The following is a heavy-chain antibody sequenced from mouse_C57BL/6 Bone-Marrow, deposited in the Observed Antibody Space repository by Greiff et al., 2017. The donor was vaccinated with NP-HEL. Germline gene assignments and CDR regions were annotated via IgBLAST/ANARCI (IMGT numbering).Heavy chain of an antibody. Sequence: QVQLKQPGAELVKPGASVKLSCKASGYTFTSYWMHWVKQRPGQGLEWIGMIHPNSGSTNYNEKFKSKATLTVDKSSSTAYMQLSSLTSEDSAVYYCARWENLRWDYFDYWGQGTTLTVSS. J-gene: IGHJ2*01. CDR2: IHPNSGST. V-gene: IGHV1-64*01. D-gene: IGHD2-3*01. CDR1: GYTFTSYW. CDR3: ARWENLRWDYFDY.